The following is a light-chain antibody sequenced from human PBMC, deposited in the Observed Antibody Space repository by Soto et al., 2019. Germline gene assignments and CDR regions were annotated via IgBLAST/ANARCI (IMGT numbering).Light chain of an antibody. CDR3: SPDSALPLFP. Sequence: IGMKQSPAALSVSKREKASLSCRASQSIGYYLAWYQQKPGRAPRLLILGASTRATGIPARFSGSGSGTEFTLTISSLLPAEVAVRYCSPDSALPLFPFCHGT. CDR2: GAS. J-gene: IGKJ1*01. CDR1: QSIGYY. V-gene: IGKV3-15*01.